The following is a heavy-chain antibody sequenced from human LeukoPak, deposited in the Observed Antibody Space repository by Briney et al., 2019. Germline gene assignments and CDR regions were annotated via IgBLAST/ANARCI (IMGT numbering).Heavy chain of an antibody. CDR1: GYTFTGYY. CDR3: ATEGLATTHYAFDI. J-gene: IGHJ3*02. D-gene: IGHD5-24*01. Sequence: ASVKVSCKASGYTFTGYYMHWVRQAPGQGLEWMGWINPNSGGTNYAQKFQGRVTMTRDTSISTAYMELSRLRSDDTAVYYCATEGLATTHYAFDIWGQGTMVTVSS. V-gene: IGHV1-2*02. CDR2: INPNSGGT.